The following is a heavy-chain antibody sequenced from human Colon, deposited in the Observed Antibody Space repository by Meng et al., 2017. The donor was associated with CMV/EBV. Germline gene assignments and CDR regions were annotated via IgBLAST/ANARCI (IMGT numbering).Heavy chain of an antibody. CDR3: ARDRIDIVVVPAAIGRRYYYGMDV. CDR2: IASHRSQI. Sequence: GESLKISCAASGFTFASHTMTWVRQAPGKGLEWVSSIASHRSQIYYADSVKGRFTISRDDAQNSLHLQMNSLRAEDTAVYYCARDRIDIVVVPAAIGRRYYYGMDVWGQGTTVTVSS. CDR1: GFTFASHT. J-gene: IGHJ6*02. V-gene: IGHV3-21*01. D-gene: IGHD2-2*01.